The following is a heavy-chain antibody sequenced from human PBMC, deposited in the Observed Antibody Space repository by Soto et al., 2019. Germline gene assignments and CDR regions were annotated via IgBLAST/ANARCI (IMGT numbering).Heavy chain of an antibody. CDR1: GFSFSISP. CDR2: ISYDGTNK. D-gene: IGHD4-17*01. V-gene: IGHV3-30-3*01. J-gene: IGHJ6*02. Sequence: PVGSLRLSCAASGFSFSISPMHWVRQAPGKGPEWVALISYDGTNKFYADSVKGRFTISRDNAKNSVYLQMNSLRAGDTALYYCARGPGDFYYYGMDVWGQGTTVTVSS. CDR3: ARGPGDFYYYGMDV.